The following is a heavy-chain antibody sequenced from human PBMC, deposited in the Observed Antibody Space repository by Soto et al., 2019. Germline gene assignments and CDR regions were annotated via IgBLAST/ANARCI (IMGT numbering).Heavy chain of an antibody. Sequence: SETLSLTCTVSGGSISSYYWSWIRQPPGKGLEWIGYIYYRGSTNYNPSLKSRVTISLDTSKNQFSLKLSSVTAADTAVYYCARQVWGSPNWFDSWGQGTLVTVSS. CDR3: ARQVWGSPNWFDS. V-gene: IGHV4-59*08. D-gene: IGHD3-16*01. J-gene: IGHJ5*01. CDR2: IYYRGST. CDR1: GGSISSYY.